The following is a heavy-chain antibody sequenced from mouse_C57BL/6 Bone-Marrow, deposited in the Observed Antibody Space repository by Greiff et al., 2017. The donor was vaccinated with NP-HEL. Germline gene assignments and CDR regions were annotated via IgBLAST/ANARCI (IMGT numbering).Heavy chain of an antibody. D-gene: IGHD1-1*01. CDR3: ARVRDYDGTFAY. CDR1: GFTFSSYG. Sequence: EVQLQQSGGDLVKPGGSLKLSCAASGFTFSSYGMSWVRQTPDKRLEWVATISSGGSYTYYPDSVKGRFTISRDNAKNTLYLQMSSLKSEDTAMYYCARVRDYDGTFAYWGQGTLVTVSA. V-gene: IGHV5-6*01. CDR2: ISSGGSYT. J-gene: IGHJ3*01.